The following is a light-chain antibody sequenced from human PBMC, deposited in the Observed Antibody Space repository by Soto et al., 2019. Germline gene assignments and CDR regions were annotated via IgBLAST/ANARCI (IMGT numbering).Light chain of an antibody. CDR1: QSVRSN. V-gene: IGKV3-15*01. Sequence: EVVMTQSPATLSVSPGERATLSCRASQSVRSNLAWYQQKPGQAPRPLIYDTSTRATGIPARFSGSGSGTEFTLTISSLQSQDFAVYHCQQYDKWPPTFGPGTKVDIX. J-gene: IGKJ1*01. CDR2: DTS. CDR3: QQYDKWPPT.